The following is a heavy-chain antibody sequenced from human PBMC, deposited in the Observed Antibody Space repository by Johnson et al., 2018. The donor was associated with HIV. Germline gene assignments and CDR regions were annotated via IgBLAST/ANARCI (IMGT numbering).Heavy chain of an antibody. J-gene: IGHJ3*02. CDR1: GFTFRSYG. D-gene: IGHD2-21*02. CDR3: ARDPCGGDCADAFDI. V-gene: IGHV3-23*04. CDR2: ISGSGGDT. Sequence: VQLVESGGGLVQPGGSLRLSCAASGFTFRSYGMSWVRQAPGKGLEWVSGISGSGGDTYYADAVKGRFTISRDNAKNSLYLQMNSLRAEDTAVYYCARDPCGGDCADAFDIWGQGTIVTVSS.